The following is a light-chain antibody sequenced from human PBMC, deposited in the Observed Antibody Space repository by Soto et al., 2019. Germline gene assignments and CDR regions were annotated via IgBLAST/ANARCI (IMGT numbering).Light chain of an antibody. Sequence: ERVMTQSPATLSVSPGERASLSCTASQSVSSNLAWYRQKPGQTPRLLIYATSTRATGIPARFSGSGSGTECTLTISSLQSEDVAVYYCQHYNNWPLTFGGGTKVDI. V-gene: IGKV3-15*01. J-gene: IGKJ4*01. CDR2: ATS. CDR1: QSVSSN. CDR3: QHYNNWPLT.